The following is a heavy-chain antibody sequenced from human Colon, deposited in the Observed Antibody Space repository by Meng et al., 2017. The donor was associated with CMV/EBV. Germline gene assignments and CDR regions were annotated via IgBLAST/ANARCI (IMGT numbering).Heavy chain of an antibody. D-gene: IGHD1-14*01. CDR3: VRGHNSFDY. CDR1: GFSFSDHY. V-gene: IGHV3-72*01. CDR2: SRIKADNYIT. Sequence: SCAVSGFSFSDHYMDWVRQVPGKGLEWVGRSRIKADNYITQYAASVKGRFTSSRDDSQNSLYLQMNSLRIEDTAVYYCVRGHNSFDYWGQGVLVTVSS. J-gene: IGHJ4*02.